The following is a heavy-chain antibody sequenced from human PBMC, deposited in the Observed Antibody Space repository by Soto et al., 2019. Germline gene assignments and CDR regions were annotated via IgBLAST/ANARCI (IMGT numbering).Heavy chain of an antibody. CDR1: GYTFNGYY. Sequence: QVQLVQSGAEVKKPGASVQVSCRASGYTFNGYYLHWVRQAPGEGPEWMGWINPHTGGTNYAQKFEGRVTMTGDTSISTXYMELTRLRPDDTXLYYXXXXXXFXXXTVAGTLHWFFDFWGRGTQXTVSS. CDR2: INPHTGGT. V-gene: IGHV1-2*02. J-gene: IGHJ2*01. D-gene: IGHD6-19*01. CDR3: XXXXXFXXXTVAGTLHWFFDF.